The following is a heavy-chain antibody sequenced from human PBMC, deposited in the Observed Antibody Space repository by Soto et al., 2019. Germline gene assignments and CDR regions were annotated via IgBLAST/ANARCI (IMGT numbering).Heavy chain of an antibody. CDR3: AKRAEDRSSSNFSSMDV. CDR1: GFTFSTYA. V-gene: IGHV3-23*01. D-gene: IGHD6-6*01. Sequence: EVQLLEAGGGLVQPGGSVRLSCAASGFTFSTYAMSWVRHPPGKGLGWGSSISGSDCNTYYAESVNGLFTISRDTTKNTLYLQMNSLSAADTAVYYCAKRAEDRSSSNFSSMDVWGNGTTVTVSS. J-gene: IGHJ6*03. CDR2: ISGSDCNT.